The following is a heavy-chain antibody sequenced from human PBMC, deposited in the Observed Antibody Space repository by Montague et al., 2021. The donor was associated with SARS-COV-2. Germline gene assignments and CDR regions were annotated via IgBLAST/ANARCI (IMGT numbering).Heavy chain of an antibody. J-gene: IGHJ4*02. CDR2: IYYTEKT. V-gene: IGHV4-59*01. D-gene: IGHD3-3*01. CDR1: GGSIRSYY. CDR3: ARFWCGEVDK. Sequence: SETLSLTCSFSGGSIRSYYWNWIRLPPGKPLEWLGYIYYTEKTTHNPSLQSRVTISVDTSKSQFSLRLTSVTAADTAVYFCARFWCGEVDKWSQGTLVTVSS.